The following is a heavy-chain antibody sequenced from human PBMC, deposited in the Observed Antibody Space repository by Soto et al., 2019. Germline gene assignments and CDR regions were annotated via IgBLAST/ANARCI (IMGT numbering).Heavy chain of an antibody. CDR2: IYYSGST. V-gene: IGHV4-30-4*01. J-gene: IGHJ4*02. CDR3: DSYYYDSSGASLYFDY. D-gene: IGHD3-22*01. Sequence: QVQLQESGPGLVKTSLTLSLTCTVSGGSISSGDYYWSWIRQPPGKGLEWIGYIYYSGSTYYNPSLKSRVTISVDTSKNQFSLKLSSVTAADTAVYYCDSYYYDSSGASLYFDYWGQGTLVTVSS. CDR1: GGSISSGDYY.